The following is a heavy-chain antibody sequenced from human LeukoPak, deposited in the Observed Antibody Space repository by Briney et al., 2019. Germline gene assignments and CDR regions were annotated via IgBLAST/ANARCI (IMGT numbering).Heavy chain of an antibody. CDR2: INPNSGGT. J-gene: IGHJ4*02. V-gene: IGHV1-2*02. Sequence: GASVKVSCKASGYTFTGYYMHWVRQAPGQGLEWMGWINPNSGGTNYAQKFQGRVTMTRDTSISTAYMELSSLRSDDTAVYYCARGQYDSSGYYFESTFTRWGQGTLVTVSS. D-gene: IGHD3-22*01. CDR1: GYTFTGYY. CDR3: ARGQYDSSGYYFESTFTR.